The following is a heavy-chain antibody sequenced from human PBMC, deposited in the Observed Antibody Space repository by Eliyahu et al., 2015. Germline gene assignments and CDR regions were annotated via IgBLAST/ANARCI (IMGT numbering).Heavy chain of an antibody. V-gene: IGHV3-9*01. CDR3: AKDNSAAGGLHDAFDI. Sequence: EVQLVESGGGLVQPGRSLXLSCAASXFTFDDYAMHWVRQAPGKGLEWVSGISWNSGSIGYADSVKGRFTISRDNAKNSLYLQMNSLRAEDTALYYCAKDNSAAGGLHDAFDIWGQGTMVTVSS. CDR2: ISWNSGSI. D-gene: IGHD6-13*01. CDR1: XFTFDDYA. J-gene: IGHJ3*02.